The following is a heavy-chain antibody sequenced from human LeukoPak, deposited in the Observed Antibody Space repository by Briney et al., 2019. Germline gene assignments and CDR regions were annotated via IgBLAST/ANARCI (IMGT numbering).Heavy chain of an antibody. J-gene: IGHJ4*02. D-gene: IGHD6-19*01. CDR1: GFTFSSYS. CDR2: IKQDGSEK. CDR3: ARDASALY. Sequence: GGSLRLSCAASGFTFSSYSMNWVRQAPGKGLEWVANIKQDGSEKYYVDSVKGRFTISRDNARDSLYLQMNSLGDDDTSVYFCARDASALYWGRGTLVTVSS. V-gene: IGHV3-7*01.